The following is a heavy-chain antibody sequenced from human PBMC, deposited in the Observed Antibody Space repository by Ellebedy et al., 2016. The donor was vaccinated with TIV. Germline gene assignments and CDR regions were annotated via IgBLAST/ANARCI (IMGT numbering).Heavy chain of an antibody. CDR2: ISGSGGST. J-gene: IGHJ6*02. CDR1: GFTFSSYA. V-gene: IGHV3-23*01. CDR3: ARDPDIVATTPFYYYYYGMDV. D-gene: IGHD5-12*01. Sequence: GESLKISXAASGFTFSSYAMSWVRQAPGKGLEWVSAISGSGGSTYYADSVKGRFTISRDNAKNSLYLQMNSLRAEDTAVYYCARDPDIVATTPFYYYYYGMDVWGQGTTVTVSS.